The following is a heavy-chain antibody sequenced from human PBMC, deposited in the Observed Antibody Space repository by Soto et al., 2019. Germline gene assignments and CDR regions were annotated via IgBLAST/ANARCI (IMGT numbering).Heavy chain of an antibody. D-gene: IGHD2-8*01. CDR1: GYTFSNYD. Sequence: QVQLVQSGAEVQKPGASVKVSCQASGYTFSNYDINWARQAHGQWLEWMGWMNPNSGDADSAQKFQGRITMTRDTSTTTFFMELNSLRPEETAVYFCARGRGGYCSKCVCYSFFDLWGQGTLVTVSS. J-gene: IGHJ5*02. V-gene: IGHV1-8*01. CDR2: MNPNSGDA. CDR3: ARGRGGYCSKCVCYSFFDL.